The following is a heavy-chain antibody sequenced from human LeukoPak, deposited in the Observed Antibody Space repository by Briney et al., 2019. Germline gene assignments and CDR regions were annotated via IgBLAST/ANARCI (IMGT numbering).Heavy chain of an antibody. D-gene: IGHD4-17*01. CDR2: IRSKANNYAT. CDR3: TSGLSVLRSNNTPVDY. Sequence: GSLRLSCAASGFTFSSYWMSWVRQASGKGLEWVGRIRSKANNYATTYAASVKGRFTISRDDSKNTAYLQMNSLKTEDTAVYYCTSGLSVLRSNNTPVDYWGQGTLVTVSS. J-gene: IGHJ4*02. CDR1: GFTFSSYW. V-gene: IGHV3-73*01.